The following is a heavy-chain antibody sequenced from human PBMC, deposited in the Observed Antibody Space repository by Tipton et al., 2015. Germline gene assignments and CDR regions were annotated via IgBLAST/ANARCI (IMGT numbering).Heavy chain of an antibody. CDR3: ARTYSYDSGTDYEGDWFDP. V-gene: IGHV4-39*01. D-gene: IGHD3-10*01. Sequence: TLSLTCTVSGASISRGSVWGWIRQPPGKGLEWIVSLYYNDNIYYNPSLQSRVAMSADTSKNQFSLRLSSVTAADTAVYYCARTYSYDSGTDYEGDWFDPWGQGTLVTVSS. CDR1: GASISRGSV. CDR2: LYYNDNI. J-gene: IGHJ5*02.